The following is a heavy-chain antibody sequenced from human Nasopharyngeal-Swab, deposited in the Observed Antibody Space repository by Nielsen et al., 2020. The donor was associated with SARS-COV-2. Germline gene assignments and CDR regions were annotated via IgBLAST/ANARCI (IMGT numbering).Heavy chain of an antibody. CDR1: GFTLSTYA. Sequence: GGSLRLSCAASGFTLSTYAMNWVRQAPGKGLEWVSGISISGDRIYSAGSVRGRFTISRDNSKNTLYLQMNNVRVEDTAVYHCAKALGGLFYYGMDLWGQGATVTVSS. CDR3: AKALGGLFYYGMDL. D-gene: IGHD1-26*01. CDR2: ISISGDRI. V-gene: IGHV3-23*01. J-gene: IGHJ6*02.